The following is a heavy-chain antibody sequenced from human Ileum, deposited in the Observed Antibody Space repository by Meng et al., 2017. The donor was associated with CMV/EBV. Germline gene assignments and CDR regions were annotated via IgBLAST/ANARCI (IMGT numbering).Heavy chain of an antibody. CDR3: AKGDYNWNYFIEN. D-gene: IGHD1-20*01. Sequence: CVASGFTFSSYAMHWVRQAPGKGLEWVSIIWVNGTNKYYADSVKGRFTISRDNSRNTLYLQMDSLRGEDTAVYYCAKGDYNWNYFIENWGQGTLVTVSS. CDR2: IWVNGTNK. V-gene: IGHV3-33*03. J-gene: IGHJ4*02. CDR1: GFTFSSYA.